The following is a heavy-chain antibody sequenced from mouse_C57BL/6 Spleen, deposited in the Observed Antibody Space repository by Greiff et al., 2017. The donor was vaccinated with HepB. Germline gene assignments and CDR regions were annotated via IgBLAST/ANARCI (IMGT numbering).Heavy chain of an antibody. J-gene: IGHJ2*01. CDR2: IYPGDGDT. D-gene: IGHD2-1*01. CDR3: ARGGNYYFDY. V-gene: IGHV1-80*01. CDR1: GYAFSSYW. Sequence: VKLQESGAELVKPGASVKISCKASGYAFSSYWMNWVKQRPGKGLEWIGQIYPGDGDTNYNGKFKGKATLTADKSSSTAYMQLSSLTSEDSAVYFCARGGNYYFDYWGQGTTLTVSS.